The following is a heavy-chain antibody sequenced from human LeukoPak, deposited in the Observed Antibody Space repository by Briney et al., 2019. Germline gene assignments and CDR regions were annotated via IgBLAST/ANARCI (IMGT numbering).Heavy chain of an antibody. CDR2: IYSGGST. D-gene: IGHD3-22*01. Sequence: PGGSLRLSCAASGFTVSSNYMSWVRQAPGKGLEWVSVIYSGGSTYYADSVKGRFTISRDNSKNTLYLQMNSLRAEDTAVYYCARLQDYYYDSSGYYQPWGQGTLVTVSS. J-gene: IGHJ4*02. CDR1: GFTVSSNY. CDR3: ARLQDYYYDSSGYYQP. V-gene: IGHV3-53*01.